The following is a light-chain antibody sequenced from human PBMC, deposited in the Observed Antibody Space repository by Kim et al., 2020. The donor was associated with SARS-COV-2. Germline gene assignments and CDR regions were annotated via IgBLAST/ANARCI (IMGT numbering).Light chain of an antibody. CDR2: QDT. CDR1: KLGDKY. V-gene: IGLV3-1*01. Sequence: SYELTQPPPVSVSPGQTASITCSGDKLGDKYACWYQQKPGQSPVLVIYQDTKRPSGIPERFSGSNSGNTATLTISGTQAMDEADYYCQAWDSSTHVVFGGGTQLTVL. J-gene: IGLJ2*01. CDR3: QAWDSSTHVV.